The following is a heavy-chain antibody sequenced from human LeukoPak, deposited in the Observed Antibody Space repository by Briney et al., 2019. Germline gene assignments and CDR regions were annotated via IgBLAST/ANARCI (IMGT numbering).Heavy chain of an antibody. D-gene: IGHD5-24*01. J-gene: IGHJ4*02. CDR2: INPNGGVT. V-gene: IGHV1-2*02. CDR1: GYTFLSFG. CDR3: ARDGGDGYNFYY. Sequence: ASVKVSCKASGYTFLSFGISWLRQAPGQGLEWMGWINPNGGVTNYAQKFQGRVTMTRDTSISTAYMELSRLRSDDTAVYYCARDGGDGYNFYYWGQGTLVTVSS.